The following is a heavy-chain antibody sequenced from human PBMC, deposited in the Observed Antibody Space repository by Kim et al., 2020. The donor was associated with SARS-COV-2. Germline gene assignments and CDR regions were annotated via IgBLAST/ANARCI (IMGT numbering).Heavy chain of an antibody. Sequence: GGSLRLSCAASGFTFSSYGMHWVRQAPGKGLEWVAVISYDGSNKYYADSVKGRFTISRDNSKNTLYLQMNSLRAEDTAVYYCAKGGEETDGGGYYFDYWGQGTLVTVSS. CDR1: GFTFSSYG. CDR2: ISYDGSNK. CDR3: AKGGEETDGGGYYFDY. V-gene: IGHV3-30*18. J-gene: IGHJ4*02. D-gene: IGHD3-16*01.